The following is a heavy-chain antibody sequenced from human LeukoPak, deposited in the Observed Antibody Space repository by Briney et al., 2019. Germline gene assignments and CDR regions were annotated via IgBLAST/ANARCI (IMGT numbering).Heavy chain of an antibody. V-gene: IGHV4-4*02. Sequence: SETLSLTCAVSGGSISSSNWWSWVRQPPGKGLEWIGEIYHSGSTNYNPSLKSRVTISVDKSKNQFSLKLSSVTAADTAVYYCARGIYSNGNMNDYWGQGTLVTVSS. CDR1: GGSISSSNW. CDR3: ARGIYSNGNMNDY. CDR2: IYHSGST. D-gene: IGHD4-11*01. J-gene: IGHJ4*02.